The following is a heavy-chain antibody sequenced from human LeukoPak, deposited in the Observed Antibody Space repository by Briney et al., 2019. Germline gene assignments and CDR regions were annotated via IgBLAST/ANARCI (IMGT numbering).Heavy chain of an antibody. Sequence: EASVKVSCKASGGTFSSYAISWVRQAPGQGLEWMGGIIPIFGTANYAQKFQGRVTITADESTSTAYMELSSLRSEDTAVYYCARDPRDGYNYFDYWGQGTLVTVSS. D-gene: IGHD5-24*01. V-gene: IGHV1-69*01. CDR1: GGTFSSYA. CDR2: IIPIFGTA. J-gene: IGHJ4*02. CDR3: ARDPRDGYNYFDY.